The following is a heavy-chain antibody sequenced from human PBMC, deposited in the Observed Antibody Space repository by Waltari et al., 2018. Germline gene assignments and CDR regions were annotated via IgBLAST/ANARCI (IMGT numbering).Heavy chain of an antibody. D-gene: IGHD3-16*01. V-gene: IGHV3-72*01. CDR2: IRNRARSFTT. CDR3: VRDKQGGYFDY. Sequence: DVQVVESGGGLVQPGGSLTLSCAASEFPPANHYMNWVRQAPGKGLEWVGLIRNRARSFTTDYAASVEGRFAISRDDSKNSLYLQMNSLKTEDTAVYYCVRDKQGGYFDYWGQGTLVTVSS. J-gene: IGHJ4*02. CDR1: EFPPANHY.